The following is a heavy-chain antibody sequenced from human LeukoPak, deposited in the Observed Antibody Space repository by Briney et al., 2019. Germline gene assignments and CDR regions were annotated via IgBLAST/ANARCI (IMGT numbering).Heavy chain of an antibody. J-gene: IGHJ4*02. Sequence: PSETLSLTCAVSGGSISSGGYSWSWIRQPPGKGLEWIGYIYYSGSTYYNPSLKSRVTISVDASKNQFSLKLSSVTAADTAVYYCARITDYGDYAFDYWGQGTLVTVSS. CDR1: GGSISSGGYS. CDR2: IYYSGST. V-gene: IGHV4-30-4*07. D-gene: IGHD4-17*01. CDR3: ARITDYGDYAFDY.